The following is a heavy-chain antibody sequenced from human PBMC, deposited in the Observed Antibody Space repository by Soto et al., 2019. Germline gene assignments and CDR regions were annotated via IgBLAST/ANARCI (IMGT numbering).Heavy chain of an antibody. D-gene: IGHD3-10*01. CDR3: ARGPRVITMVRGVIIRDYYYGMDV. J-gene: IGHJ6*02. CDR2: IYYSGST. CDR1: GGSISSYY. Sequence: SETLSLTCTVSGGSISSYYWSWIRQPPGKGLEWIGYIYYSGSTNYNPSLKSRVTISVDTSKNQFSLKLSSVTAADTAVYYCARGPRVITMVRGVIIRDYYYGMDVWGQGTTVTVSS. V-gene: IGHV4-59*01.